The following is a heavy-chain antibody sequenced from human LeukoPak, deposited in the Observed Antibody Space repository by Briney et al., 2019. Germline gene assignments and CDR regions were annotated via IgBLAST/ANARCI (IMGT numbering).Heavy chain of an antibody. J-gene: IGHJ4*02. CDR2: ISAYNGNT. CDR1: GYTFASCG. D-gene: IGHD4-17*01. V-gene: IGHV1-18*01. CDR3: ARDLRDYGDLTQKRQPTAFDY. Sequence: ASVKLSRRDSGYTFASCGTSWVRQAPGPGLEWMGWISAYNGNTNYAQKLQGRVTRTTDTSTSTAYIELRSLRSDDTAVYYCARDLRDYGDLTQKRQPTAFDYWGQGTLVTVSS.